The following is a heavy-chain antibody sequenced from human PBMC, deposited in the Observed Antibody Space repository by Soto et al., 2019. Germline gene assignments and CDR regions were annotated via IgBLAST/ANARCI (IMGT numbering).Heavy chain of an antibody. CDR1: GYTFTSYD. CDR2: MNPNSGNT. D-gene: IGHD3-10*01. V-gene: IGHV1-8*01. CDR3: ARRSYLVAHYYGSGRLGY. J-gene: IGHJ4*02. Sequence: QVQLVESGAEVKKPGASVKVSCKASGYTFTSYDINWVRQATGQGLEWMGWMNPNSGNTGYAQKFQGRVTMTRNTSISTAYMELSSLRSEDTAVYYCARRSYLVAHYYGSGRLGYWGQGTLVTVSS.